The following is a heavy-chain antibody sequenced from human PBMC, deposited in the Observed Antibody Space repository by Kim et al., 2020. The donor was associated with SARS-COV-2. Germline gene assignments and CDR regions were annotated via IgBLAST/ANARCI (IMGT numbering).Heavy chain of an antibody. CDR2: IYSGGST. CDR3: ARGGGITTSGWHYYYYYGMDV. CDR1: GFTVSSNY. V-gene: IGHV3-53*01. D-gene: IGHD1-1*01. J-gene: IGHJ6*02. Sequence: GGSLRLTCAASGFTVSSNYMSWVRQAPGKGLEWVSVIYSGGSTYYADSVKGRFTISRDNSKNTLYLQMNSLRAEDTAVYYCARGGGITTSGWHYYYYYGMDVWGQGTTVTVSS.